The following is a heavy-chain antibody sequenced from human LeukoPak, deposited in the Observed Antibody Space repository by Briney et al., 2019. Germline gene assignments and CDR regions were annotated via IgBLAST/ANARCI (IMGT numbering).Heavy chain of an antibody. Sequence: GGSLRLSCAASGFTFTNYNMNWVRQAPGKGLEWVSSIGSSSSYIYYADSVKGRFTISRDNAKNSLYLQMNSLRAEDTAVYYCARGAHYYYDSSGYSYGDDYWGQGTLVTVSS. J-gene: IGHJ4*02. CDR2: IGSSSSYI. V-gene: IGHV3-21*01. D-gene: IGHD3-22*01. CDR1: GFTFTNYN. CDR3: ARGAHYYYDSSGYSYGDDY.